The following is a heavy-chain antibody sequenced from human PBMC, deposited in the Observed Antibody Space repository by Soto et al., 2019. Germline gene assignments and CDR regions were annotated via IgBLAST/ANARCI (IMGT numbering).Heavy chain of an antibody. CDR1: GGSISSGGYY. Sequence: LSLTCTVSGGSISSGGYYWSWIRQHPGKGLEWIGYIYYSGSTYYNPSLKSRVTISVDTSKNQFSLKLSSVTAADTAVYYCARAPDYYDSSGYYPRAFDIWGQGTMVTVSS. CDR2: IYYSGST. V-gene: IGHV4-31*03. D-gene: IGHD3-22*01. J-gene: IGHJ3*02. CDR3: ARAPDYYDSSGYYPRAFDI.